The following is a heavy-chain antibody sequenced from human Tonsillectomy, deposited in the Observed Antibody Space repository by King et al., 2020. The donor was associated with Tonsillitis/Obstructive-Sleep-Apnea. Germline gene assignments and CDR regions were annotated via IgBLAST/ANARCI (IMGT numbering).Heavy chain of an antibody. CDR2: IYYSGST. CDR3: ARHQFNSGDFTGAFDI. J-gene: IGHJ3*02. V-gene: IGHV4-59*08. D-gene: IGHD4-17*01. Sequence: VQLQESGPGLVKPSETLSLTCTVSGGSISSYYWSWLRQPPGKGLEWIGYIYYSGSTKYKSSLKSRVTISVDTSKNQFSLKLSSVTAADTAVYYCARHQFNSGDFTGAFDIWGQGTMVTVSS. CDR1: GGSISSYY.